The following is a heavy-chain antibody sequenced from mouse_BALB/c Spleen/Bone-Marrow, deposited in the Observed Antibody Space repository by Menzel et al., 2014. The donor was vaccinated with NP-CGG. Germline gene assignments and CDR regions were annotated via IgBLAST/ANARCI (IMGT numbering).Heavy chain of an antibody. Sequence: DVKLVESGGGLVQPGGSLRLSCAASGFTFSSYGMSWVCQIPDKRLGLVATINSDGGVTYYPDSVKGRFTISRDNAKNTLYLQMSSLKSEDTAMYYCARENPYGNYFDYWGQGTTLTVSS. J-gene: IGHJ2*01. CDR1: GFTFSSYG. CDR3: ARENPYGNYFDY. CDR2: INSDGGVT. V-gene: IGHV5-6-3*01. D-gene: IGHD2-1*01.